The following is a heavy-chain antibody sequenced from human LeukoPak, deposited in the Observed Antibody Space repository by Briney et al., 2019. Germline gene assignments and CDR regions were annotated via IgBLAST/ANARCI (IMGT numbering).Heavy chain of an antibody. D-gene: IGHD3-22*01. CDR3: ASWVSTMIDFDI. V-gene: IGHV1-69*06. CDR1: GYTFTSYG. Sequence: SVKVSCKASGYTFTSYGISWVRQAPGQGLEWMGWIIPIFGTANYAQKFQGRVTITADKSTSTACMELSSLRSEDTAVYYCASWVSTMIDFDIWGQGTMVTVSS. CDR2: IIPIFGTA. J-gene: IGHJ3*02.